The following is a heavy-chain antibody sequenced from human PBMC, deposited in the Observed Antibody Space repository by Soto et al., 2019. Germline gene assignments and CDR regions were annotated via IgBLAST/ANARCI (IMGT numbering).Heavy chain of an antibody. CDR3: ARSTYYYDSSGPTGGSWFDP. CDR1: GVTFNNSA. CDR2: IIPIFGTA. V-gene: IGHV1-69*13. Sequence: SVKVSCKASGVTFNNSAFSWVRQAPGQGLEWMGGIIPIFGTANYAQKFQGRVTTTADESTSTAYMELSSLRSEDTAVYYCARSTYYYDSSGPTGGSWFDPWGQGTLVTVSS. J-gene: IGHJ5*02. D-gene: IGHD3-22*01.